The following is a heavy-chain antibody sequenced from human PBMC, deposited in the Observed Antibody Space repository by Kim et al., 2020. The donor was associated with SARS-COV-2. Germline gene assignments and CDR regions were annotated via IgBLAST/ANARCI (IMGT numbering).Heavy chain of an antibody. CDR2: IYYSGST. J-gene: IGHJ2*01. Sequence: SETLSLTCTVSGGSISSYYWSWIRQPPGKGLEWIGYIYYSGSTNYNPSLKGRVTISVDTSKNQFSLKLSSVTAADTAVYYCARDHREWLQYTANWYFDLWGRSTLVTVSS. CDR3: ARDHREWLQYTANWYFDL. D-gene: IGHD3-3*01. V-gene: IGHV4-59*01. CDR1: GGSISSYY.